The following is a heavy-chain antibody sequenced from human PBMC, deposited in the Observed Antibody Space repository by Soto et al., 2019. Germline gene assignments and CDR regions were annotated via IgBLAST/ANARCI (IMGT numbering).Heavy chain of an antibody. V-gene: IGHV1-46*01. CDR1: GYTFTSCY. CDR3: ARARVGATPSLNWFDP. Sequence: GASVKVSCKASGYTFTSCYMHWVRQAPGQGLEWMGIINPSGGSTSYAQKFQGRVTMTRDTSTSTVYMELSSLRSEDTAVYYCARARVGATPSLNWFDPWGQGTLVTVSS. J-gene: IGHJ5*02. CDR2: INPSGGST. D-gene: IGHD1-26*01.